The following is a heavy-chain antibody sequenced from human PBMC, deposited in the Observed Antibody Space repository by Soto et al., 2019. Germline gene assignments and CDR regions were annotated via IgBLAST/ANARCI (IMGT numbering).Heavy chain of an antibody. CDR1: GFVFGSYA. CDR2: ISYDGCDK. Sequence: QVQLVESGGGVVQPGTSLRLTCAASGFVFGSYAMHWVRQAPGKALEWVTFISYDGCDKYCSDSVKCRFTISRDNYETMVSLQMNNLRAEDTAVYYCARDLSNECSGISCYPTGVRDVWGQGITVTVSS. V-gene: IGHV3-30-3*01. D-gene: IGHD2-15*01. J-gene: IGHJ6*02. CDR3: ARDLSNECSGISCYPTGVRDV.